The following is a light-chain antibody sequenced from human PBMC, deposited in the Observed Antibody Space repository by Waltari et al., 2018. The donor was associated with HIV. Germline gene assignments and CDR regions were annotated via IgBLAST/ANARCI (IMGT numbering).Light chain of an antibody. CDR1: NSNIGSNS. Sequence: QSVLTQPPSASGTPGQRVTISCSGRNSNIGSNSVNWYQQVPGTAPKLLIYSNNQRPAGVPDRFSGSKSGNSASLAISGLRSEDEADYYCAAWDDSLSGWVFGGGTKLTVL. J-gene: IGLJ3*02. CDR3: AAWDDSLSGWV. V-gene: IGLV1-44*01. CDR2: SNN.